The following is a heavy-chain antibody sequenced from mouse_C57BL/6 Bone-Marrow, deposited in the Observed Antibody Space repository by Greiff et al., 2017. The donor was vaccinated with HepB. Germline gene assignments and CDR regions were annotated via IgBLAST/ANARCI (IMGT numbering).Heavy chain of an antibody. J-gene: IGHJ1*03. Sequence: DVHLVESGGGLVKPGGSLKLSCAASGFTFSDYGMHWVRQAPEKGLEWVAYISSGSSTIYYADTVKGRFTISRDNAKNTLFLQMTSLRSEDTAMYYCARKRNGNFYWYFDVWGTGTTVTVSS. D-gene: IGHD2-1*01. CDR1: GFTFSDYG. CDR2: ISSGSSTI. CDR3: ARKRNGNFYWYFDV. V-gene: IGHV5-17*01.